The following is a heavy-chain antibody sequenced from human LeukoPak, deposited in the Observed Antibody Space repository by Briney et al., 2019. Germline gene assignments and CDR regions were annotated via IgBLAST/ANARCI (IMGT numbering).Heavy chain of an antibody. CDR3: ARGGTYYYDSSGYYYDGSRFDY. D-gene: IGHD3-22*01. CDR2: ITSSSSYI. V-gene: IGHV3-21*01. CDR1: GFTVSSNY. J-gene: IGHJ4*02. Sequence: GGSLRLSCAASGFTVSSNYMNWVRQAPGKGLEWVSSITSSSSYIYYADSVKGRFTISRDNAKNSLYLQMNSLRAEDTAVYYCARGGTYYYDSSGYYYDGSRFDYWGQGTLVTVSS.